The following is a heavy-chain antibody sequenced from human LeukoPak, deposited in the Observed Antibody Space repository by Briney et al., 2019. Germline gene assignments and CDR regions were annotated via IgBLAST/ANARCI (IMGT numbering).Heavy chain of an antibody. CDR1: GGSISTYF. Sequence: KPSETLSLTCTVSGGSISTYFWSWIRQPAGKGLEWIGRIYTSGSTNYNPSLKSRVTMSVDTSKNQFSLKLSSVTAADTAVYYCARDWTRGYRAFDIWGQGTMVTVSS. D-gene: IGHD5-18*01. J-gene: IGHJ3*02. CDR2: IYTSGST. CDR3: ARDWTRGYRAFDI. V-gene: IGHV4-4*07.